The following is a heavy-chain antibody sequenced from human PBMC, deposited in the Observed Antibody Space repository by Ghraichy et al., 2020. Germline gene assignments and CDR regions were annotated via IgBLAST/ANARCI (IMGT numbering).Heavy chain of an antibody. Sequence: SETLSLTCAVYGGSFSGYYWTWIRQPPGKGLEWIGEINHSGSTNYNPSLKSRVAISVDTSRNQFSLKLRSVTAADTAVYFCARGPPYYYDSSGYYRFDYWGQGTLATVSS. J-gene: IGHJ4*02. CDR2: INHSGST. V-gene: IGHV4-34*01. CDR3: ARGPPYYYDSSGYYRFDY. CDR1: GGSFSGYY. D-gene: IGHD3-22*01.